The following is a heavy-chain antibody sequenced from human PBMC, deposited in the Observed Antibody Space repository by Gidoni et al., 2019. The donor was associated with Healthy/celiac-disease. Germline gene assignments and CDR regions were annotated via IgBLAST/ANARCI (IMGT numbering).Heavy chain of an antibody. J-gene: IGHJ4*02. CDR1: GFTFDDYT. CDR3: AKAQSSGWYYFDY. V-gene: IGHV3-43*01. D-gene: IGHD6-19*01. CDR2: ISWDGGST. Sequence: EVQLVESGGVVVQPGGSLRLSCAASGFTFDDYTMHWVRQAPGKGLEWVSLISWDGGSTYYADSVKGRFTIFRDNSKNSLYLQMNSLRTEDTALYYCAKAQSSGWYYFDYWGQGTLVTVSS.